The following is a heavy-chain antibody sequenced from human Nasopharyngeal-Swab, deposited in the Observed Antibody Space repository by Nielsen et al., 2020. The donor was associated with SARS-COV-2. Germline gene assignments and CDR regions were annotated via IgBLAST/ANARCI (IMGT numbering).Heavy chain of an antibody. V-gene: IGHV4-61*01. CDR2: IYYSGST. J-gene: IGHJ3*02. D-gene: IGHD4-23*01. CDR3: ARDNTVVTSEGVDI. CDR1: GGSVSSGSYY. Sequence: SETLSLTCTVSGGSVSSGSYYWSWIRQPPGKGLEWIGYIYYSGSTNYSPSLKSRVTISVDTSKNQFSLKLSSVTAADTAVYYCARDNTVVTSEGVDIWGQGTMVTVSS.